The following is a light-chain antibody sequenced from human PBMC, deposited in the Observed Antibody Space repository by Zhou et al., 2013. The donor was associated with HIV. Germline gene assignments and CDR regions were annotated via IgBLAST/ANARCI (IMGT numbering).Light chain of an antibody. CDR2: LGS. CDR1: QSLLHSNGYKY. CDR3: MQALQTPLT. Sequence: DIVMTQSPLSLSVTPGASASISCRSSQSLLHSNGYKYLDWYLQKPGQSPQLLIYLGSYRASGVPDRFSGSGSGTTFTLEISRVEADDVGVYYCMQALQTPLTSVGGT. J-gene: IGKJ4*01. V-gene: IGKV2-28*01.